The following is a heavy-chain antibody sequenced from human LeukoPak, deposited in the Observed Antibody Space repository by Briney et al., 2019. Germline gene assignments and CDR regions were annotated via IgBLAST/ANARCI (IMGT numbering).Heavy chain of an antibody. CDR1: GGSISSSSYY. Sequence: SETLSLTCTVSGGSISSSSYYWGWIRQPPGKGLEWIGEINHSGSTNYNPSLKSRVTISVDTSKNQFSLKLSSVTAADTAVYYCARVIRLIAAAGNAWFDPWGQGTLVTVSS. J-gene: IGHJ5*02. D-gene: IGHD6-13*01. CDR2: INHSGST. V-gene: IGHV4-39*07. CDR3: ARVIRLIAAAGNAWFDP.